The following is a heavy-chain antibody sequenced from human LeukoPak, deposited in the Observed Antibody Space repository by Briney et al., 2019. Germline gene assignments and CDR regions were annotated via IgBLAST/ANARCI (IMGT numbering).Heavy chain of an antibody. CDR2: IYHSGST. V-gene: IGHV4-4*02. CDR3: ARGRSSRAPFDY. J-gene: IGHJ4*02. CDR1: GGSISSSNW. Sequence: SETLSLTCAVSGGSISSSNWWSWVRQPPGKGLEWIGEIYHSGSTTYNPSLKSRVIMSVDKSKNQFSLKLSSVTAANTAVYYCARGRSSRAPFDYWGQGTLVTVSS.